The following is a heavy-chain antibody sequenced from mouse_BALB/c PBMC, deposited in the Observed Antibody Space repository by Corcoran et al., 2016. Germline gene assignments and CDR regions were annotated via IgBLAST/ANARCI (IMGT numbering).Heavy chain of an antibody. J-gene: IGHJ2*01. CDR3: ARDSYYGSSYFDY. CDR1: GYSITSGYY. CDR2: ISYDGSN. V-gene: IGHV3-6*02. Sequence: DVQLQESGPGLVKPSQSLSLTCSVTGYSITSGYYWNWIRQFPGNKLEWMGYISYDGSNNYNPSLKNRISITRDTSKNQFFLKLNSVTTEDTATYYCARDSYYGSSYFDYWCQGTTLTVSS. D-gene: IGHD1-1*01.